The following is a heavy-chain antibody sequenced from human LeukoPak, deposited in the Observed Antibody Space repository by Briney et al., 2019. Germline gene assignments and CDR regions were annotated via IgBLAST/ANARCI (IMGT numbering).Heavy chain of an antibody. Sequence: PSETLSLTCAVYGGSFSGYYWSWIRQPPGKGLEWIGEINHSGSTNYNPSLKSRVTISVDTSKNQFSLKLSSVTAADTAVYYCAGSPGWELLRYFDYWGQGTLVTVSS. CDR2: INHSGST. CDR3: AGSPGWELLRYFDY. J-gene: IGHJ4*02. CDR1: GGSFSGYY. D-gene: IGHD1-26*01. V-gene: IGHV4-34*01.